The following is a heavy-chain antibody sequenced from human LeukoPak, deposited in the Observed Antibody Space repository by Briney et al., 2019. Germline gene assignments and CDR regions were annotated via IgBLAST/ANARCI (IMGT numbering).Heavy chain of an antibody. CDR3: GRGGGQEEGIASAMGGFDY. D-gene: IGHD6-25*01. Sequence: ASVKVSCKASGYTFTSYDINWVRQATGQGLEWMGWMNPNSGNTGYAQKFQGRVTMTRNTSISTAYMELSSLRSEDTAVYYCGRGGGQEEGIASAMGGFDYWGQGTLVTVSS. V-gene: IGHV1-8*01. J-gene: IGHJ4*02. CDR2: MNPNSGNT. CDR1: GYTFTSYD.